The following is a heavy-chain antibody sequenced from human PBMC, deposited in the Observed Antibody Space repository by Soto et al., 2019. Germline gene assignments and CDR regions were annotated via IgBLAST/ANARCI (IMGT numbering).Heavy chain of an antibody. J-gene: IGHJ6*02. Sequence: SETVSLTCTVSGGSMNDYYWSWIRQPAGKGLEWIGRIFTSGNTNYNPSLRSRLTMSVDTSTNQVSLRLTSVTAADTAVYYCASGRLVSRYYGLDVWGQGTTVTVSS. D-gene: IGHD6-6*01. CDR3: ASGRLVSRYYGLDV. CDR2: IFTSGNT. V-gene: IGHV4-4*07. CDR1: GGSMNDYY.